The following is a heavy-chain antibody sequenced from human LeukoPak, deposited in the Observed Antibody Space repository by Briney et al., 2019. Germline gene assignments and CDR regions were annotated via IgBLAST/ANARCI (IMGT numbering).Heavy chain of an antibody. Sequence: PSETLSLTCSVSVASISSYWSWIRQPAGKGLEWIGRIYGSGSTNYNPSLQRRITTSLNKYKNQFSLKLSSVTAAETAVYYCARFDWFQFYFDYWGQGTLVTVSS. CDR3: ARFDWFQFYFDY. D-gene: IGHD3-9*01. J-gene: IGHJ4*02. CDR2: IYGSGST. V-gene: IGHV4-4*07. CDR1: VASISSY.